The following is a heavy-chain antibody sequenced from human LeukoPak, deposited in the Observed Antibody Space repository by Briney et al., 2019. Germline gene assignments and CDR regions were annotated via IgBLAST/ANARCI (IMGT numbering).Heavy chain of an antibody. CDR3: ARRQRGYSFDY. V-gene: IGHV4-59*08. J-gene: IGHJ4*02. D-gene: IGHD5-12*01. CDR2: IYYSGST. CDR1: GGSISSYY. Sequence: SETLFLTCTVSGGSISSYYWSWIRQPPGKGLEWIGYIYYSGSTNYNPSLKSRVTISVDTSKNQFSLKLSSVTAADTAVYYCARRQRGYSFDYWGQGTLVTVSS.